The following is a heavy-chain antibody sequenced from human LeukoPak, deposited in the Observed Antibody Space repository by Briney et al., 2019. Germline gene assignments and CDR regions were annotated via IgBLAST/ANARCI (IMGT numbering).Heavy chain of an antibody. CDR1: GYTFTTYG. CDR2: IIPIFGTA. Sequence: ASVKVSCKASGYTFTTYGITWVRQAPGQGLEWMGGIIPIFGTANYAQKFQGRVTITADESTSTAYMELSSLRSEDTAVYYCARVHSIYDAFDIWGQGTMVTVSS. V-gene: IGHV1-69*13. J-gene: IGHJ3*02. D-gene: IGHD2-21*01. CDR3: ARVHSIYDAFDI.